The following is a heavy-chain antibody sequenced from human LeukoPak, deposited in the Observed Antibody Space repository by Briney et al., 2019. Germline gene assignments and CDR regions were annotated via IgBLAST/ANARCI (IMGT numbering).Heavy chain of an antibody. CDR2: TSYDRSNK. D-gene: IGHD3-22*01. CDR3: AREGYYVSSGSSFPFFDY. V-gene: IGHV3-30*04. Sequence: GRSLRLSCAASGFTFTSYALHWVRQAPGKGLEWVAVTSYDRSNKYFADSVKGRFTISRDNSKNTLYLQMNSLRVEDTAVYFCAREGYYVSSGSSFPFFDYWGQGTLVTVSS. J-gene: IGHJ4*02. CDR1: GFTFTSYA.